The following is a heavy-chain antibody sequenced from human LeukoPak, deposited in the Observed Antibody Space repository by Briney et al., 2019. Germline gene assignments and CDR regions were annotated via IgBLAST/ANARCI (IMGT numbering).Heavy chain of an antibody. CDR3: AADYGDYNYYYYGMDV. CDR2: IYHSGST. V-gene: IGHV4-39*07. J-gene: IGHJ6*02. Sequence: PSETLSLTCTVSGGSISSSSYYWGWIRQPPGKGLEWIGSIYHSGSTYYNPSLKSRVTISVDTSKNQFSLKLSSVTAADTAVYYCAADYGDYNYYYYGMDVWGQGTTVTVSS. D-gene: IGHD4-17*01. CDR1: GGSISSSSYY.